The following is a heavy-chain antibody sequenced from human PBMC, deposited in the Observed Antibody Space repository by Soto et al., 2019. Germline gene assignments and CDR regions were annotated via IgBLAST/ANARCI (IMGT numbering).Heavy chain of an antibody. CDR1: GFTFSSYS. CDR3: ARDGLMATIPYYYYYGMDV. V-gene: IGHV3-21*01. J-gene: IGHJ6*02. D-gene: IGHD5-12*01. CDR2: ISSSSTDR. Sequence: GGSLRLSCAASGFTFSSYSMNWVRQAPGKGLEWVSSISSSSTDRYYADSAKGRFTLSRDNAKNSLYLQMNSLRAEDTAVYYCARDGLMATIPYYYYYGMDVWGQGTTVTVSS.